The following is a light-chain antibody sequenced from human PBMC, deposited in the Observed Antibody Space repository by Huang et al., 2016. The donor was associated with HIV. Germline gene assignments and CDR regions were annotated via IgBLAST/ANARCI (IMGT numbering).Light chain of an antibody. Sequence: EIVLTQSPATLSLSAGERATLSCRASQYLSNTYLAWYQQRPGQAPRLLIYGASNRGAGIPDRFSGRGSGTDYTLTISRLEPEDLGVYYCQQYGSPLTFGGGTKVEI. CDR1: QYLSNTY. J-gene: IGKJ4*01. CDR2: GAS. V-gene: IGKV3-20*01. CDR3: QQYGSPLT.